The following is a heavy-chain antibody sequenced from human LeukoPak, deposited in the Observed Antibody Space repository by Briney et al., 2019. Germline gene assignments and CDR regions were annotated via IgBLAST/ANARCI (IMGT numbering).Heavy chain of an antibody. CDR1: GYSFTSYW. J-gene: IGHJ4*02. CDR3: ATNPLSCSSTSCYDY. V-gene: IGHV5-51*01. Sequence: GESLKISCKGSGYSFTSYWIGWVRQMPGKGLEWMGIIYPGDSDTRYSPSFQGQVTISADKSVSTAYLQWSSLKASDTAMYYCATNPLSCSSTSCYDYWGQGTLVTVSS. CDR2: IYPGDSDT. D-gene: IGHD2-2*01.